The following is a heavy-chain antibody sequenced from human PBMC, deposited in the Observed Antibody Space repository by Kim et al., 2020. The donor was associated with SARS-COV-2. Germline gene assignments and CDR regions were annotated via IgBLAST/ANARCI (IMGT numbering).Heavy chain of an antibody. CDR1: GFTFNSFW. CDR3: ARGPMDV. V-gene: IGHV3-74*01. J-gene: IGHJ6*02. CDR2: IKTDGSST. Sequence: GGSLRLSCATSGFTFNSFWMYWVRQAPGKGLVWVSRIKTDGSSTSYADSVKGRFTISRDNAKNTLYLEMNSLRAEDTAVYYCARGPMDVWGQGTTVTVSS.